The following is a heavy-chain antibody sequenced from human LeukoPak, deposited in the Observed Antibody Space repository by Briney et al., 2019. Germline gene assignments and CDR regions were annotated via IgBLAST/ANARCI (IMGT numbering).Heavy chain of an antibody. CDR1: GFTFDDYA. D-gene: IGHD4-17*01. V-gene: IGHV3-9*01. Sequence: PGRSLRLSCAASGFTFDDYAMHWVRQAPGKGLEWVSGISWNSGSIGYADSVKGRFTISRDNAKNSLYLQMNSLRAEDTALYYCAKASYGDYGNCDYWGQGTLVTVSS. CDR2: ISWNSGSI. CDR3: AKASYGDYGNCDY. J-gene: IGHJ4*02.